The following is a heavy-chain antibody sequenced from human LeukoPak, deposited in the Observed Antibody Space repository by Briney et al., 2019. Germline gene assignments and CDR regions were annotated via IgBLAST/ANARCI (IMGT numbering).Heavy chain of an antibody. Sequence: KPSETLSLTCTVSGGSINSFSDYWGWIRQPPGKGLEWIGSVKYSGSTHYNPSLKSRVTISVDTSKNQFSLRLNSVTAADTAVYYCARPTSSWYNWFDPWGQGTLVIVSS. V-gene: IGHV4-39*01. CDR2: VKYSGST. CDR1: GGSINSFSDY. J-gene: IGHJ5*02. D-gene: IGHD6-13*01. CDR3: ARPTSSWYNWFDP.